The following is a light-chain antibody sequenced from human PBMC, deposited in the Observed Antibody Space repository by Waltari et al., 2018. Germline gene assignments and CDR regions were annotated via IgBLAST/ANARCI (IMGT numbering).Light chain of an antibody. Sequence: QTVVTQEPSLTVSPGGTVTLTCASSTGAVAGDFYPSWFQQMPGQAPRALIFGSTNKYSWTPARCSGSLLGGKAALTLSGAQPEDEADYYCLVHFGGDQLVFGGGTKLTVL. CDR3: LVHFGGDQLV. V-gene: IGLV7-43*01. J-gene: IGLJ3*02. CDR1: TGAVAGDFY. CDR2: GST.